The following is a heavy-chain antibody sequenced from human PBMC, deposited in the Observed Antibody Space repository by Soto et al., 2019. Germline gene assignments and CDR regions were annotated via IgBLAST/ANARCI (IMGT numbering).Heavy chain of an antibody. Sequence: QLQLQESGPGLVKPSETLSLTCTVSGGSITSSSYYWGWIRQPPGKGLEWIGSIYFSGSTYYNPSLRSRVTISVDTSKNQFSLKLSSVTAADTAVYYWASQRGGWYYAFDIWGQGTMVTVSS. D-gene: IGHD6-19*01. CDR3: ASQRGGWYYAFDI. V-gene: IGHV4-39*01. CDR2: IYFSGST. CDR1: GGSITSSSYY. J-gene: IGHJ3*02.